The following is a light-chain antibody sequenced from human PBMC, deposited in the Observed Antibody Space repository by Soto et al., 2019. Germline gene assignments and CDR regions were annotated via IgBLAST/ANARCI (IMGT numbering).Light chain of an antibody. V-gene: IGKV3-20*01. CDR2: GAS. J-gene: IGKJ2*01. CDR3: QQYGSSVYT. Sequence: EIVLTQSPGTLSLSPGERATLSCRARQSVSSNYLAWYQQKPGQAPRLLISGASSRATGIPDRFSGSGSGTEFTLTISRLEPEDFAVYYCQQYGSSVYTFGQGTKLEIK. CDR1: QSVSSNY.